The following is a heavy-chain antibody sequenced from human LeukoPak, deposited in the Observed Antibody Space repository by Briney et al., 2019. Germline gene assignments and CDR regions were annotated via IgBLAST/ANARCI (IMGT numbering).Heavy chain of an antibody. J-gene: IGHJ4*02. D-gene: IGHD2-15*01. V-gene: IGHV1-8*01. CDR3: ARTFSCSGGSCYSPFDY. CDR2: MNPNSGNT. Sequence: ASVKVSCKASGYTFTSYDINWVRQATGQGLGWMGWMNPNSGNTGYAQKFQGRVTMTRNTSISTAYMELSSLRSEDTAVYYCARTFSCSGGSCYSPFDYWGQGTLVTVSS. CDR1: GYTFTSYD.